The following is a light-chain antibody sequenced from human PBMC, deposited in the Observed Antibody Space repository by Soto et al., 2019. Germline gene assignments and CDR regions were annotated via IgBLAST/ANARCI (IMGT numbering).Light chain of an antibody. CDR3: QSSDSSLSGPV. J-gene: IGLJ2*01. CDR2: GNN. Sequence: QSVVTQPPPVSGAPGQRVTISCTGSSSNIGAGYDVHWYQQLPGTAPKLLIYGNNNRPSGVPDRFSGSKSGTSASLAITGLQAEDEADYYCQSSDSSLSGPVFGGGTKLTVL. CDR1: SSNIGAGYD. V-gene: IGLV1-40*01.